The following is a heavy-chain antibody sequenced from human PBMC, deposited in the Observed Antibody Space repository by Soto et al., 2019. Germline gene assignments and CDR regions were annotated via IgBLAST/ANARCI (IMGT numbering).Heavy chain of an antibody. CDR3: ARHPPGYYGSGSYSHVFDY. CDR1: GGSISSYY. Sequence: SETLSLTCTVSGGSISSYYWSWIRQPPGKGLEWIGYIYYSGSTNYNPSLKSRVTISVDTSKNQFSLKLSSVTAADTAVYYCARHPPGYYGSGSYSHVFDYWGQGTLVTVSS. V-gene: IGHV4-59*01. D-gene: IGHD3-10*01. CDR2: IYYSGST. J-gene: IGHJ4*02.